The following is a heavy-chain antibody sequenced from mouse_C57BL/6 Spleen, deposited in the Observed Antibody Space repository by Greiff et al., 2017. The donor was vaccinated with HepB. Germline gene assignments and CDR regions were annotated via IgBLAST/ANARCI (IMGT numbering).Heavy chain of an antibody. CDR3: VRDGVVAYYYAMDY. CDR2: IRSKSSNYAT. D-gene: IGHD1-1*01. CDR1: GFTFNTYA. J-gene: IGHJ4*01. V-gene: IGHV10-3*01. Sequence: EVQLQESGGGLVQPKGSLKLSCAASGFTFNTYAMHWVRQAPGKGLEWVARIRSKSSNYATSYADSVKDRFTISRDDSQSMLYLQKNNLKTEDTAMYYSVRDGVVAYYYAMDYWGQGTSVTVSS.